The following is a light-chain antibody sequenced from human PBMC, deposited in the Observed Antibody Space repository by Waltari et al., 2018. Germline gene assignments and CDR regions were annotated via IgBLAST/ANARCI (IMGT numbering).Light chain of an antibody. Sequence: EIVLTQSPGTLSLSPGERATLSCRASQSVRSSYLAWYKQKSGQPPRLLIYSASSRATGIPDRFIGSGSGTDFTLTISRLEPEDFAVYYCQEYGSSLTWTFGQGTKVEIK. J-gene: IGKJ1*01. CDR1: QSVRSSY. CDR3: QEYGSSLTWT. V-gene: IGKV3-20*01. CDR2: SAS.